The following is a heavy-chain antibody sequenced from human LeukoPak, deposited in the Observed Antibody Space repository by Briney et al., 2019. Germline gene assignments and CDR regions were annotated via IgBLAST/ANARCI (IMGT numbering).Heavy chain of an antibody. CDR1: GGSISSANW. Sequence: PSETLSLTCSVSGGSISSANWWSWVRQSPGKGLEWIGEIYHSGSTNYSPSLKSRVTMSVDQSNNQFALRLRSVTAADTAVYYCARMIAGTAGMDVWGQGTTVTVSS. V-gene: IGHV4-4*02. J-gene: IGHJ6*02. CDR3: ARMIAGTAGMDV. D-gene: IGHD2-21*01. CDR2: IYHSGST.